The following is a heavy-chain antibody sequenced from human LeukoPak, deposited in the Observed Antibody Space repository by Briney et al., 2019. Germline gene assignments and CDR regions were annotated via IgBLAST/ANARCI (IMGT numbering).Heavy chain of an antibody. CDR1: GGSISSYY. CDR2: IYYSGST. J-gene: IGHJ4*02. D-gene: IGHD2-15*01. V-gene: IGHV4-59*01. CDR3: ARDGSGGSCYLDY. Sequence: PSETLSLTCTVSGGSISSYYWSWIRQPPGKGPEWIGYIYYSGSTNYNPSLKSRVTISVDTSKNQFSLKLSSVTAADTAVYYCARDGSGGSCYLDYWGQGTLVTVSS.